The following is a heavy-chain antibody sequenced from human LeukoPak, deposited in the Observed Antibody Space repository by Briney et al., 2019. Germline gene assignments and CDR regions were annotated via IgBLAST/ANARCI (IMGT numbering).Heavy chain of an antibody. D-gene: IGHD3-16*01. CDR2: INWNGGSK. CDR1: GFTFDDYG. Sequence: GGSLRLSCAASGFTFDDYGMNWVRQAPGKGLEWVSGINWNGGSKGYADSVKGRFTISRDNAKNSLYLQMNSQRAEDTAFYYCARGLPLDFDCWGQRTLVTVSS. J-gene: IGHJ4*02. V-gene: IGHV3-20*04. CDR3: ARGLPLDFDC.